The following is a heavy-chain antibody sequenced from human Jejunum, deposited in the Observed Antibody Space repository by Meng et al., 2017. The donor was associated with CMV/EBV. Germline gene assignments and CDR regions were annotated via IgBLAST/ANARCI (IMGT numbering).Heavy chain of an antibody. CDR1: GFSPRTSGEG. D-gene: IGHD1-26*01. CDR3: AHFVGGYYPSRPDY. J-gene: IGHJ4*02. CDR2: IYRGDDK. Sequence: TLKEAGPPLVKPTQTLTLTCSCSGFSPRTSGEGVGWIRQPPGKALEWLALIYRGDDKRYSPSLNSRLTIAKDTSKNEVVLTLTNMGPIDTGTYYCAHFVGGYYPSRPDYWGQGTLVTVSS. V-gene: IGHV2-5*02.